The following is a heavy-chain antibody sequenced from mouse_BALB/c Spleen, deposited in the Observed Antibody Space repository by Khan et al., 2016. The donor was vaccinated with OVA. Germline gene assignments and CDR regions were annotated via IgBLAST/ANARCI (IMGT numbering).Heavy chain of an antibody. D-gene: IGHD1-2*01. CDR3: ARMEFITTSEADPVFAY. J-gene: IGHJ3*01. CDR2: IHPSGSET. V-gene: IGHV1S82*01. CDR1: GFSFSSYW. Sequence: VQLVESGAELVKPGASVKLSCTASGFSFSSYWMNWVKQSPGQGLEWIGIIHPSGSETRLNQKFKDKATLTVDKSSSTAYMQLSSPTSEDSAVSYAARMEFITTSEADPVFAYWGQGTLVTVSA.